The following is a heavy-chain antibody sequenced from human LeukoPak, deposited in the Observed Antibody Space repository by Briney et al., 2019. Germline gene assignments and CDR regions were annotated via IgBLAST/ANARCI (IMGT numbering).Heavy chain of an antibody. J-gene: IGHJ4*02. CDR1: GYTFTSYD. V-gene: IGHV1-8*01. D-gene: IGHD3-3*01. CDR3: ARGYDDSTTDEDY. CDR2: MNPNSGNT. Sequence: ASVKVSCKASGYTFTSYDINWVRQATGQGLEWMGWMNPNSGNTGYAQKFQGRVTMTRNASISTAYMELSSLRSEDTAVYYCARGYDDSTTDEDYWGQGTLVTVSS.